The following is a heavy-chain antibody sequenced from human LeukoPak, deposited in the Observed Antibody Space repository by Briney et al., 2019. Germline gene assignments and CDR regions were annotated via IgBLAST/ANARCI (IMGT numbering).Heavy chain of an antibody. J-gene: IGHJ4*02. CDR2: INPNSGGI. D-gene: IGHD3-10*01. CDR1: GYTFTGYY. CDR3: ARPGRITMVRGELDY. Sequence: GASVKVSCKASGYTFTGYYMHWVRQAPGQGLEWMGWINPNSGGINYAQKFQGRVTMTRDTSISTAYMELSRLRSDDTAVYYCARPGRITMVRGELDYWGQGTLVTVSS. V-gene: IGHV1-2*02.